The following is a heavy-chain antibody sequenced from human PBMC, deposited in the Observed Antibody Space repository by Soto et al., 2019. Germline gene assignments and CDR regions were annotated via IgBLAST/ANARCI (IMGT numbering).Heavy chain of an antibody. J-gene: IGHJ1*01. Sequence: EVQLVESGGGLVQPGRSLRLSCAASGFTFDDCAMHWVRQAPGKGLEWVSGISWNSGSIGYADSVKGRFTISRDNAKNSLYLQMNSLRAEDTALYYCAKAGTGELGEYFQHWGQGTLVTVSS. CDR1: GFTFDDCA. CDR2: ISWNSGSI. D-gene: IGHD3-10*01. V-gene: IGHV3-9*01. CDR3: AKAGTGELGEYFQH.